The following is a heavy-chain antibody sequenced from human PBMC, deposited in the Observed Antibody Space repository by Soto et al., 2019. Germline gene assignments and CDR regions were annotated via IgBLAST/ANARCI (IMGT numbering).Heavy chain of an antibody. J-gene: IGHJ6*02. Sequence: GSLRLSCEVSGFTFIMYSMSCVLEIRVKGLEWVAKIPQEGVDGHYADSVKGRFTISRDNGKNSLYLQLNNLRAEDTAVYYCARDHLILPAHDFFYGSDVWGRGATVTVPS. CDR2: IPQEGVDG. V-gene: IGHV3-7*03. D-gene: IGHD2-21*02. CDR1: GFTFIMYS. CDR3: ARDHLILPAHDFFYGSDV.